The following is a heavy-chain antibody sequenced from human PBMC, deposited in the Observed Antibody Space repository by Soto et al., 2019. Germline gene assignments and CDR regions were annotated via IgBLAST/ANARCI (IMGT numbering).Heavy chain of an antibody. D-gene: IGHD6-6*01. V-gene: IGHV3-23*01. J-gene: IGHJ3*02. CDR3: AKDLVGGWGFDI. Sequence: EVQLLESGGGLVQPGGSLRLSCAASGFTFSSYAMSWVRQAPGKGLAWVSAISGSGGSTYYADSVKGRFTISRDNSKNTLYLQMNSLRADDTAVYYCAKDLVGGWGFDIWGQGTMVTVSS. CDR2: ISGSGGST. CDR1: GFTFSSYA.